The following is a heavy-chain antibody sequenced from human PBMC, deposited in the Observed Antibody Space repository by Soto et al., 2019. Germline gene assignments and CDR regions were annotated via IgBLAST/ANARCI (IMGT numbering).Heavy chain of an antibody. V-gene: IGHV4-30-4*01. CDR1: GGSLSSGYYY. CDR2: IYYSGST. Sequence: LSLPCTVSGGSLSSGYYYWSWIRQPPGKGLEWIGYIYYSGSTYYNPSHKSLVTISVDTSKNQFSLKLSSVTAADTAVYYCARSPPGAFDIWGQGTMVTVSS. CDR3: ARSPPGAFDI. J-gene: IGHJ3*02.